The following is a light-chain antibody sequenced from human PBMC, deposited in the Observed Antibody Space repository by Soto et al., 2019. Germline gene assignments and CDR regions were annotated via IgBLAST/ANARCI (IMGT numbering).Light chain of an antibody. J-gene: IGKJ2*01. V-gene: IGKV4-1*01. CDR1: QSVLYSSNNKNY. CDR3: QQCYRSPYT. CDR2: WAS. Sequence: DIVMTQSPDSLAVSLGERATINCKSSQSVLYSSNNKNYLAWYQQKPGQPPKLLIYWASTRESGVPDRFSGSWSGTDFTLSISSLQAEDVAVYYCQQCYRSPYTFGQGTKLEIK.